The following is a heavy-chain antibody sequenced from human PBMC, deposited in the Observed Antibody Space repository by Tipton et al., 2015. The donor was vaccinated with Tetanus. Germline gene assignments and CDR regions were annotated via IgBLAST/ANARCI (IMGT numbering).Heavy chain of an antibody. CDR2: IYISGST. V-gene: IGHV4-4*07. D-gene: IGHD3-22*01. CDR1: GGSLSSRY. CDR3: ARDLSGFLFDAFDL. J-gene: IGHJ3*01. Sequence: TLSLTCNISGGSLSSRYWSWIRQTAGKRLEWIGRIYISGSTDYNPSLKTRVSMSVGTSKNHFSLKLSSVTASDTAVYYCARDLSGFLFDAFDLWGQGIMVTVSS.